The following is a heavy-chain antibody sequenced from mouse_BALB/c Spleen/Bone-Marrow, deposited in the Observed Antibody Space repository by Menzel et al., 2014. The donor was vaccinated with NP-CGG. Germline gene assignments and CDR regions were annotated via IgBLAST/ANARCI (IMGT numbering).Heavy chain of an antibody. CDR2: IRNKANGYTT. CDR1: GFTFTDYY. V-gene: IGHV7-3*02. D-gene: IGHD4-1*01. J-gene: IGHJ2*01. CDR3: ARDMGRSLFDS. Sequence: EVQLVESGGGLVQPGGSLRLSCATSGFTFTDYYMNWVRQPPGKALEWLGFIRNKANGYTTEYSASVKGRFTISRDNSQSILYLQMNTLRAEDSATYCCARDMGRSLFDSWGQGTTRTGSS.